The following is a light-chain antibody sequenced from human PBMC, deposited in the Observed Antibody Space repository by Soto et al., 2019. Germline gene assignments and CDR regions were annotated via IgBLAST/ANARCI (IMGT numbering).Light chain of an antibody. Sequence: DIQMSQSPSTLSASVGDRVTITCRASQSTSSYLAWYQQKPGKAPKLLIYDASSLESGVPSRFSGSGSGTEFTLTISSLQPDDFATYYCQQYNSYWTFGQGTKVDIK. J-gene: IGKJ1*01. V-gene: IGKV1-5*01. CDR3: QQYNSYWT. CDR1: QSTSSY. CDR2: DAS.